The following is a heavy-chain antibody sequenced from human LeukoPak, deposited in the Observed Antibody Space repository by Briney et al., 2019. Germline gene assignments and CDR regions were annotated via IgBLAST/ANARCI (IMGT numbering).Heavy chain of an antibody. CDR1: GFTFSSYW. Sequence: PGGSLRLSCAASGFTFSSYWMSWVRQAPGKGLEWVANIKQDGSDKYYVDSVKGRFTISRDNAKTSLYLQMNSLRAEDTAVYYCAKGKRGYSYGATVEYWGQGTLVTVSS. V-gene: IGHV3-7*03. D-gene: IGHD5-18*01. CDR2: IKQDGSDK. CDR3: AKGKRGYSYGATVEY. J-gene: IGHJ4*02.